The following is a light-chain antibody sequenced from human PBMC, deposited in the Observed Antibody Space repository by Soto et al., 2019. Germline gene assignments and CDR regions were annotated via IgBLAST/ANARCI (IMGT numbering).Light chain of an antibody. CDR3: QQYNNWPQT. V-gene: IGKV3-15*01. J-gene: IGKJ1*01. CDR2: GAS. CDR1: PCVSSN. Sequence: EIVMTQTPATLSVSPGEEATLSCRASPCVSSNLAWYQQKPGQAPRLLIYGASTRATGISARFSGSASGTEFTLTISSLQSEDFAVYYCQQYNNWPQTFGQGTKVEIK.